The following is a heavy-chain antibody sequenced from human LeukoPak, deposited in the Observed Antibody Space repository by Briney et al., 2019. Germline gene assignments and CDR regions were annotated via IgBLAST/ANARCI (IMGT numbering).Heavy chain of an antibody. D-gene: IGHD3-22*01. J-gene: IGHJ4*02. V-gene: IGHV4-34*01. CDR3: ARGHTMIWFPYFDY. CDR2: INHSGST. CDR1: GGSFSGYY. Sequence: SETLSLTCAVYGGSFSGYYWSWIRQPPGKGLEWIGEINHSGSTNYNPSLKSRVTISVDTSKNQFSLKLSSVTAADTAVYCCARGHTMIWFPYFDYWGQGTLVTVSS.